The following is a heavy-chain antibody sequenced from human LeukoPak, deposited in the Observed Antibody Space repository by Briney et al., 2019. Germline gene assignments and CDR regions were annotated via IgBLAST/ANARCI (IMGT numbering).Heavy chain of an antibody. V-gene: IGHV3-30*03. CDR1: GFTFSASP. J-gene: IGHJ4*02. D-gene: IGHD6-6*01. CDR2: IAYDGGNI. Sequence: GGSLRLSCTASGFTFSASPIHWVRQAPGKGLEWVAVIAYDGGNIFYAPSVRGRFTISRDNSRGTLSLQMNSLKVEDTALYYCVRDPSARFYFDYWGQGTLVTVSS. CDR3: VRDPSARFYFDY.